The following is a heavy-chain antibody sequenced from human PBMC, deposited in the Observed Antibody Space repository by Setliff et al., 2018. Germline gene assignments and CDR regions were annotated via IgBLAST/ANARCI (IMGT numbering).Heavy chain of an antibody. J-gene: IGHJ4*02. D-gene: IGHD4-17*01. V-gene: IGHV4-39*07. CDR1: GDSVTSHY. CDR2: TYDSGST. Sequence: PSETLSLTCSVSGDSVTSHYWSWVRQTPGKGLEWIGSTYDSGSTYYNPSLNSRVTISEDTSKNQFSLKLTSVTAADAAVYYCARAAVTSGARADYFDNWGRGTLVTVSS. CDR3: ARAAVTSGARADYFDN.